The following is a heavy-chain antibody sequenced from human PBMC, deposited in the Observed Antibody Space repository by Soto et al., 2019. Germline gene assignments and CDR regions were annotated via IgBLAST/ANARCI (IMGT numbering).Heavy chain of an antibody. J-gene: IGHJ6*02. V-gene: IGHV3-30-3*01. Sequence: QVQLVESGGGVVQPGRSLRLSCAASGFTFSSYAMHWVRQAPGKGLEWVAVIAYDVSEEYYADSVMGRFTISRDNSKNMLYLQMNSLRPEDTAVYYCARLNTMVRDYYYGMDVWGQGTTVTVSS. D-gene: IGHD3-10*01. CDR1: GFTFSSYA. CDR2: IAYDVSEE. CDR3: ARLNTMVRDYYYGMDV.